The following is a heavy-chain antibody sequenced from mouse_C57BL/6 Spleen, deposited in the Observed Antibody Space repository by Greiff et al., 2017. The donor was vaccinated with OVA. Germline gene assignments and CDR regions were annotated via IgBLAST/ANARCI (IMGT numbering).Heavy chain of an antibody. V-gene: IGHV5-6*02. CDR2: ISSGGSYT. CDR3: ARRSNYDAMDY. J-gene: IGHJ4*01. CDR1: GFTFSSYG. D-gene: IGHD2-5*01. Sequence: EVMLVESGGDLVKPGGSLKLSCAASGFTFSSYGMSWVLQTPDKRLEWVATISSGGSYTYYPDSVKGRFTISRDNAKNTLYLQMSSLKSEDTAMYYCARRSNYDAMDYWGQGTSVTVSS.